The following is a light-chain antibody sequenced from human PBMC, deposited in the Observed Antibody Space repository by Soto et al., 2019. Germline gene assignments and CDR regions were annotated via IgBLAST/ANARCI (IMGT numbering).Light chain of an antibody. CDR2: EVS. V-gene: IGLV2-14*01. Sequence: QSALTQPASVSGSPGQSITISCSGTSSDVGAYNHVSWYQQNPGKAPKLMIYEVSNRPSGVSNRFSGSKSGNTASLTISGLQAEDEANYYCGSYTRNTTPWVFGGGTKLTVL. CDR3: GSYTRNTTPWV. CDR1: SSDVGAYNH. J-gene: IGLJ3*02.